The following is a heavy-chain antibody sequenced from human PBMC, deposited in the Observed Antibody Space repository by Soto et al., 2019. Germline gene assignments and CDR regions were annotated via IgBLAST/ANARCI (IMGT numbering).Heavy chain of an antibody. Sequence: PSETLSLTCTVSGGSINSYYWSWIRQPPGKGLEWIGYIHYSGSTNYNPSLKSRVTMSVDTSKNQLSLKLSSVTAADTAVYYCARRSCIYYDFDYCGQRPLVTVSS. CDR3: ARRSCIYYDFDY. D-gene: IGHD1-26*01. CDR1: GGSINSYY. V-gene: IGHV4-59*08. CDR2: IHYSGST. J-gene: IGHJ4*02.